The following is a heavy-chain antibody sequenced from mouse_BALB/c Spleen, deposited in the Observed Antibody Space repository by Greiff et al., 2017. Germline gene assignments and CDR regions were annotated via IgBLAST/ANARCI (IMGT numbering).Heavy chain of an antibody. J-gene: IGHJ3*01. Sequence: QVQLQQSGPGLVAPSQSLSITCTVSGFSLTSYGVHWVRQPPGKGLEWLGVIWAGGSTNYNSALMSRLSISKDNSKSQVFLKMNSLQTDDTAMYYCARDYYGSSYEAYWGQGTLVTVSA. CDR1: GFSLTSYG. D-gene: IGHD1-1*01. CDR3: ARDYYGSSYEAY. CDR2: IWAGGST. V-gene: IGHV2-9*02.